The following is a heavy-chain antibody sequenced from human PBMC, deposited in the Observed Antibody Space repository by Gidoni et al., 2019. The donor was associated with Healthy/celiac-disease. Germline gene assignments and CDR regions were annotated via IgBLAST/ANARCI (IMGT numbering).Heavy chain of an antibody. J-gene: IGHJ5*02. CDR3: AKTGMVRGVNWFDP. D-gene: IGHD3-10*01. Sequence: EVQLLESGGGLVQPGGSLRLSCAASGFPFSSYAMSWVRQAPGKGLEGVSAISGSGGSTYYEESVKGRFTISRDNSKNTLYLQMNSLRAEDTAVYYCAKTGMVRGVNWFDPWGQGTLVTVSS. CDR2: ISGSGGST. CDR1: GFPFSSYA. V-gene: IGHV3-23*01.